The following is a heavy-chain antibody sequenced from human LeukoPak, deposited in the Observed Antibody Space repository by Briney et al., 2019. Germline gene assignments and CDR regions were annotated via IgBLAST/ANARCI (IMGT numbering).Heavy chain of an antibody. V-gene: IGHV4-59*01. CDR1: GGSISTYY. Sequence: SETLSLTCTVSGGSISTYYWYWIRQPPGKGLDWLGFIYYNGNTYYNPSFKSRVTISLDMSKNQFSLKLSSVTAADTAIYYCARSDSTGWLDFWGQGTLVTVSS. J-gene: IGHJ5*01. D-gene: IGHD3-22*01. CDR2: IYYNGNT. CDR3: ARSDSTGWLDF.